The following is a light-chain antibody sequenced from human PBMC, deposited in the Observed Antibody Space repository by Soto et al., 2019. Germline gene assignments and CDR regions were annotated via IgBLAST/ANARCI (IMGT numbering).Light chain of an antibody. CDR2: QAS. J-gene: IGKJ4*01. CDR3: QQYNDYPLT. CDR1: QSLSSE. V-gene: IGKV1-5*03. Sequence: DIQMTQSPSTLSASVGDRVTLTCRASQSLSSELAWYQQKPGKAPNLLIYQASSLKGGVPSRFTGTGSGTEFTFTISSLQPGDSATYYCQQYNDYPLTFGGGTKVEIK.